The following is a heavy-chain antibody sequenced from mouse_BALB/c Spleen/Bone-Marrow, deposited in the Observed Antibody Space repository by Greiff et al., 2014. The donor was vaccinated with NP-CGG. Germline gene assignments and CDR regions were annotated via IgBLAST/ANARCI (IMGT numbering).Heavy chain of an antibody. Sequence: VQLQQSGPELVKPGASVKMSCKASGYTFTSYFMHWVKQKPGQGLEWIGYIHPYNGGTKYNEKFKGKATLTADKSSSTAYMELSSLTSEDSAVYYCAARYIKYAMDYWGQGTSVTVSS. CDR3: AARYIKYAMDY. J-gene: IGHJ4*01. D-gene: IGHD1-1*01. CDR2: IHPYNGGT. CDR1: GYTFTSYF. V-gene: IGHV1-14*01.